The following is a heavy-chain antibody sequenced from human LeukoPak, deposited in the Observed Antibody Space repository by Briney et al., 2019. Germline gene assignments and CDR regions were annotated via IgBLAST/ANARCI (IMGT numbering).Heavy chain of an antibody. CDR1: GGSISSYY. J-gene: IGHJ4*02. CDR3: AKDLPPLYYYDSSGYSYPPDY. D-gene: IGHD3-22*01. V-gene: IGHV4-59*01. Sequence: SETLSLTCTVSGGSISSYYWSWIRQPPGKGLGWIGYIYYSGSTNYNPSLKSRVTISVDTSKNQFSLKLSSVTAEDTAVYYCAKDLPPLYYYDSSGYSYPPDYWGQGTLVTVSS. CDR2: IYYSGST.